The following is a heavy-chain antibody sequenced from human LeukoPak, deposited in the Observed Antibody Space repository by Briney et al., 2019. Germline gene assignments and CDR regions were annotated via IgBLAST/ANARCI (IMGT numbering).Heavy chain of an antibody. J-gene: IGHJ5*02. CDR2: INPSGGST. D-gene: IGHD3-22*01. CDR1: GYTFTSYY. V-gene: IGHV1-46*01. Sequence: ASVKVSCKASGYTFTSYYMHWVRQAPGQGLEWMGIINPSGGSTSYAQKFQGRVTMTRDTSTSTVYMELSSLRSEDTAVYYCARDYYYDSSGVLGWFDPWGQGTLVTVSS. CDR3: ARDYYYDSSGVLGWFDP.